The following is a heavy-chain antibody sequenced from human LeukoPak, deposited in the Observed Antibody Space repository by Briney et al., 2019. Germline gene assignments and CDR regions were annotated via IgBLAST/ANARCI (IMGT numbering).Heavy chain of an antibody. CDR3: ARGHYDFWFDP. CDR2: IYYSGST. V-gene: IGHV4-59*08. Sequence: SETLSLTCTVSGGSMNNYYWSWIRQPPGKGLEWIGYIYYSGSTNYNPSLKSRVTISVDTSKNQFSLKLSSVTAADTAVYYCARGHYDFWFDPWGQGTLVTVSS. D-gene: IGHD3-3*01. CDR1: GGSMNNYY. J-gene: IGHJ5*02.